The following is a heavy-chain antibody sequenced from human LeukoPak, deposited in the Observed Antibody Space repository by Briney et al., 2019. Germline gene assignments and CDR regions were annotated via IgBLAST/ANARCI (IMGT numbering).Heavy chain of an antibody. CDR3: AKISGVGSGSYYWFDP. CDR2: TYSGGTT. J-gene: IGHJ5*02. CDR1: GFTVNSTY. V-gene: IGHV3-66*01. Sequence: QAGGSLRLSCAASGFTVNSTYMSWVRQAPGKGLEWVSITYSGGTTYYADSVKGRFTISRDNSKNTLFLQMNSLRADDTAVYYYAKISGVGSGSYYWFDPWGQGTLVTVSS. D-gene: IGHD3-10*01.